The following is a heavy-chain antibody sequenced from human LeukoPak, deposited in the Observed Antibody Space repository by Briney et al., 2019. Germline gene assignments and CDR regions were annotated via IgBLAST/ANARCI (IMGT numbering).Heavy chain of an antibody. CDR1: GGSISSGSYY. V-gene: IGHV4-61*02. J-gene: IGHJ6*03. D-gene: IGHD3-9*01. CDR2: IYTSGST. Sequence: SETLSLTCTVSGGSISSGSYYWSWIRQPAGKGLEWIGRIYTSGSTNYNPSLKSRVTISVDTSKNQFSLKLSSVTAADTAVYYCARDQGILTGYHYHYYYMDVWGKGTTVTISS. CDR3: ARDQGILTGYHYHYYYMDV.